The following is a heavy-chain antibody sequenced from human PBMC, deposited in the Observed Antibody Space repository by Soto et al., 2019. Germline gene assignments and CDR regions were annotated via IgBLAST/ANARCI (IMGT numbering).Heavy chain of an antibody. D-gene: IGHD1-20*01. CDR3: AREQYNWKL. Sequence: SETLSVTCSVSGVSITNYYWTWIRHSPGKGLEWIGYVYHTGNTYYNPSLRSRVTISLDTSKNQVSLRLRSVTAADTAVYYCAREQYNWKLWGQGTLVT. CDR1: GVSITNYY. J-gene: IGHJ4*02. V-gene: IGHV4-59*01. CDR2: VYHTGNT.